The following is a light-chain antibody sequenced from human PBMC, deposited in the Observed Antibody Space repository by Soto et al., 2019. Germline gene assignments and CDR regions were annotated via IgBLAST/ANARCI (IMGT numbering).Light chain of an antibody. CDR2: DAS. CDR3: QQFDSYPLP. CDR1: QGISSA. Sequence: AIQLTQSPSSLSASVGDRVTITCRASQGISSAVAWYQQRPGKAPNLLIYDASSLESGVPSRFSGSGSGTDFTLTINSLQPEDFATYYCQQFDSYPLPFGQGTKVEIK. J-gene: IGKJ1*01. V-gene: IGKV1-13*02.